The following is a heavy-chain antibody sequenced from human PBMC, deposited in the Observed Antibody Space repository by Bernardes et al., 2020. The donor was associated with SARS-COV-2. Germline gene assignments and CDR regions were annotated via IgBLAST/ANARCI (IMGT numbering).Heavy chain of an antibody. CDR1: DGSIRSYY. CDR3: ARQVCTNTRCRTFDS. V-gene: IGHV4-59*08. J-gene: IGHJ4*02. CDR2: IHHDGTT. Sequence: SETLSLTCTVSDGSIRSYYWSLIRQPPGQGLEWIGYIHHDGTTNYNPSVKSRVTISIDTSKNQFSLSLSPVTAADTAVYYCARQVCTNTRCRTFDSWGQGTLVTVSS. D-gene: IGHD2-8*01.